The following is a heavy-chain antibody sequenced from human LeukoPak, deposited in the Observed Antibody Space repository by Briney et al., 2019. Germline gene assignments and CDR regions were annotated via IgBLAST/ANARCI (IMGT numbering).Heavy chain of an antibody. Sequence: GGSLRLSCAASGFTFSTYWMTWVRQAPGKGPEWVANIKEDGSATYYVDSVKGRFTVSRDNAKNSLYLQMNSLRDEDTAVYYCATVHCSGGSCYDGSYYGMDVWGQGTTVTVSS. CDR1: GFTFSTYW. CDR2: IKEDGSAT. CDR3: ATVHCSGGSCYDGSYYGMDV. D-gene: IGHD2-15*01. J-gene: IGHJ6*02. V-gene: IGHV3-7*02.